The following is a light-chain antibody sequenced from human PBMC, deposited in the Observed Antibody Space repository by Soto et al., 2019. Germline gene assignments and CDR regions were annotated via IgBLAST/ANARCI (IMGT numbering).Light chain of an antibody. J-gene: IGLJ2*01. CDR1: SSDVGRYNY. CDR3: SSYTSINKV. Sequence: QSVLTQPPSASGSPGQSVTISCTGTSSDVGRYNYISWYQQHPGKAPKLMIYEVSKRPSGVPDRFSGSKSGNTASLTVSGLQAEDEADYYCSSYTSINKVFGGGTKLTVL. CDR2: EVS. V-gene: IGLV2-8*01.